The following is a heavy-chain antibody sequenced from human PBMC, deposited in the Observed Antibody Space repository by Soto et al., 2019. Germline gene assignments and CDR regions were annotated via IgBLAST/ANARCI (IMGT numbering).Heavy chain of an antibody. V-gene: IGHV1-46*01. Sequence: AAVKVSCKASGCTFTSYNVHWVRQAPGRGLEWMAIINPSGGTTYYVQKFEGRVTLTTDTSTSTVYMELSSLRSDDTAVYYCARVRGGGSEYFFDYWGQGTLVTVSS. J-gene: IGHJ4*02. CDR3: ARVRGGGSEYFFDY. CDR2: INPSGGTT. CDR1: GCTFTSYN. D-gene: IGHD2-15*01.